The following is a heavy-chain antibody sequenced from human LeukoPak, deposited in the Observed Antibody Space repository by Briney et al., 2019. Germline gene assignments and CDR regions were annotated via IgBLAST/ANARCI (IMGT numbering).Heavy chain of an antibody. J-gene: IGHJ3*02. V-gene: IGHV3-66*01. CDR3: ASYRYGSSFAFDI. Sequence: GRSLRLSCGASGFTVSTNYMSWVRQAPGKGLEWVSIIYSGGSTYYADSVKGRFTISRDNSKNPLYLQMNSLRAEDTAVYYCASYRYGSSFAFDIWGQGTMVTVSS. CDR2: IYSGGST. CDR1: GFTVSTNY. D-gene: IGHD6-6*01.